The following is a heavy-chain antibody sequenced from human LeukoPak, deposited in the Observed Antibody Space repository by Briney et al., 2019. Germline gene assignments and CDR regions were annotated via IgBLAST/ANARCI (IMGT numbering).Heavy chain of an antibody. CDR2: IRSKANSYAT. D-gene: IGHD3-10*01. Sequence: GGSLKLSCADSGFTFSGSAMHWVRQASGKGLEWVGRIRSKANSYATAYAASVKGRFTISRDDSKNTAYLQMNSLKTEDTAVYYCTRPQTRGSGSLWGQGTLVTVSS. CDR3: TRPQTRGSGSL. V-gene: IGHV3-73*01. CDR1: GFTFSGSA. J-gene: IGHJ4*02.